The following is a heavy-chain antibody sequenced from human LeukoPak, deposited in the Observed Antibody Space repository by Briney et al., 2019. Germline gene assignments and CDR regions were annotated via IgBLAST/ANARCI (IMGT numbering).Heavy chain of an antibody. D-gene: IGHD2-15*01. CDR2: IDNDGSDT. V-gene: IGHV3-74*01. J-gene: IGHJ3*02. CDR3: ARGGYHHGFDI. Sequence: GGSLRLSCAASGFTFNTYWLHWVRQAPGKGLVWVSRIDNDGSDTIYADSGKGRLTISRDNAKSTLYLQMNSLKAEDTAVYYCARGGYHHGFDIWGQGTMVTVSS. CDR1: GFTFNTYW.